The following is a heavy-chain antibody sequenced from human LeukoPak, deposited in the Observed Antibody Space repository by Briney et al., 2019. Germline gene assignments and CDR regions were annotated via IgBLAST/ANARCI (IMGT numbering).Heavy chain of an antibody. D-gene: IGHD3-16*02. Sequence: GGSLRLSCAASGFTFSNYWMHWVRQAPGKGLVWVSRLNADGNSITYADSVRGRFTISRDKSKNTMYLQMNSLRAEDTAVYYCARANYDYVWGSYRSYYFDYWGQGTLVTVSS. CDR2: LNADGNSI. CDR3: ARANYDYVWGSYRSYYFDY. CDR1: GFTFSNYW. V-gene: IGHV3-74*01. J-gene: IGHJ4*02.